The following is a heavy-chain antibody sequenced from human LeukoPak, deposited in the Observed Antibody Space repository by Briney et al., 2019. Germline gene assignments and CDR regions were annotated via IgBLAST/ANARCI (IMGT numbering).Heavy chain of an antibody. D-gene: IGHD2-2*01. CDR2: IKQDGTEK. CDR3: ARVGYQLPTFDAFDF. Sequence: PGGSLRLSCAVSGFNFNHYWLSWVRQAPGKGLEWVANIKQDGTEKFYVDSVKGRFTISKDSAKNSLYLQMNSLRAEDTAVYYCARVGYQLPTFDAFDFWGQGTMVTVSS. V-gene: IGHV3-7*03. CDR1: GFNFNHYW. J-gene: IGHJ3*01.